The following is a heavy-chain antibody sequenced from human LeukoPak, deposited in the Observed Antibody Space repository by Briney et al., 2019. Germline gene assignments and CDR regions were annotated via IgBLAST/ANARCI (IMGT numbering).Heavy chain of an antibody. CDR2: MNPRGGST. V-gene: IGHV1-46*01. Sequence: GASVKVSCNASRYSFTTYYMHWMRQAPGQGLEWMGTMNPRGGSTNYAQKFQGRVTMIRDPSTSTVYMELSSLRFEDTAVYYCARVDDYGGNSVGYWGQGTLVTVSS. CDR1: RYSFTTYY. J-gene: IGHJ4*02. CDR3: ARVDDYGGNSVGY. D-gene: IGHD4-23*01.